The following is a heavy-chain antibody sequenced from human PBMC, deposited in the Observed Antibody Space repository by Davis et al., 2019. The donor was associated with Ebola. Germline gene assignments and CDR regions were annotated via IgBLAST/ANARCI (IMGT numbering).Heavy chain of an antibody. D-gene: IGHD1-1*01. Sequence: ESLKISCAASGFTFSTYSMSWIRQPPGKGLEWIGEINHSGSTNYNPSLKSRVTISVDTSKNQFSLKLSSVTAADTAVYYCARVRVQTLYYYYYYGMDVWGKGTTVTVSS. CDR2: INHSGST. CDR1: GFTFSTYS. J-gene: IGHJ6*04. CDR3: ARVRVQTLYYYYYYGMDV. V-gene: IGHV4-34*01.